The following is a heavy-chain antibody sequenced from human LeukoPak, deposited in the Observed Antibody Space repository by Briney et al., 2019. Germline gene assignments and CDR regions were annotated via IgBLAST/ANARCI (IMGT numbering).Heavy chain of an antibody. D-gene: IGHD1-7*01. V-gene: IGHV4-39*01. J-gene: IGHJ4*02. CDR2: IYYSGST. CDR3: ARLTWNYVFDY. CDR1: GGSISSSSYY. Sequence: SETLSLTCTVSGGSISSSSYYWGWIRQPPGKGLEWIGSIYYSGSTYYNPSLKSRVTISVDTSKNQFSLKLSSVTAADTAVYYCARLTWNYVFDYWCQATLVTVAS.